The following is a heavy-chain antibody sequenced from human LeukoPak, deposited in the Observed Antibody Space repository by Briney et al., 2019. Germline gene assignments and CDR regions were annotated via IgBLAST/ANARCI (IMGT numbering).Heavy chain of an antibody. CDR3: ADCVNIRYAVSRRKGEITMLLQINSLRFEHTAIYYCAREPARIYLQTYGRWDAYDY. J-gene: IGHJ4*03. V-gene: IGHV3-48*04. D-gene: IGHD3-10*02. Sequence: PGGSQRLSCKASGFTFYTYSMNWVRQPPGKGLEWISYFWYIGYNIYYADSVKARFPISRHNAENTVFLHLQRLRREDTAILHCADCVNIRYAVSRRKGEITMLLQINSLRFEHTAIYYCAREPARIYLQTYGRWDAYDYWGQGTMVTVSS. CDR1: GFTFYTYS. CDR2: FWYIGYNI.